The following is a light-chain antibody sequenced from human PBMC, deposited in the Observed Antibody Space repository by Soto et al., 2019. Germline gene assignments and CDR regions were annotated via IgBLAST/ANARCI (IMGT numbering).Light chain of an antibody. CDR1: QSVTSDY. CDR3: QQHSSSPWT. J-gene: IGKJ1*01. V-gene: IGKV3-20*01. Sequence: DIVLTQSPGTLSLSPGESAALSCRASQSVTSDYLVWYRQKPGQAPQLLIYAVSSRAAGIPDRFSGSGSGTDFTLTITRLEPEDSAVYYCQQHSSSPWTFGQGTRVEV. CDR2: AVS.